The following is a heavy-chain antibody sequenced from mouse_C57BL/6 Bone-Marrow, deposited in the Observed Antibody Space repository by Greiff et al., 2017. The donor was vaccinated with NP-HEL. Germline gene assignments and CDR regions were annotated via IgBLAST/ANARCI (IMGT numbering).Heavy chain of an antibody. D-gene: IGHD2-14*01. CDR2: IYPGGGYT. Sequence: LQESGAELVRPGTSVKMSCKASGYTFTNYWIGWAKQRPGHGLEWIGDIYPGGGYTNYNEKFKGKATLTADKSSSTAYMQFSSLTSEDSAIYYWARVGEYDTWFAYWGQGTLVTVSA. CDR3: ARVGEYDTWFAY. V-gene: IGHV1-63*01. J-gene: IGHJ3*01. CDR1: GYTFTNYW.